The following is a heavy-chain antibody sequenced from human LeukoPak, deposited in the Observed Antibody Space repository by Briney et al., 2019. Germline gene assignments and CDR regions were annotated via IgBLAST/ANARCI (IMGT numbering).Heavy chain of an antibody. CDR1: GFTFSSYA. CDR3: AKDRYCSGGSCSGGADY. CDR2: ISGSGGST. Sequence: GGSLRLSCAASGFTFSSYAMSWVRQAPGKGLEWVSAISGSGGSTYYADSVKGRFTISRDNSKNTLHLQMNSLRGEDTAVYYCAKDRYCSGGSCSGGADYWGQGTLVTVSS. V-gene: IGHV3-23*01. D-gene: IGHD2-15*01. J-gene: IGHJ4*02.